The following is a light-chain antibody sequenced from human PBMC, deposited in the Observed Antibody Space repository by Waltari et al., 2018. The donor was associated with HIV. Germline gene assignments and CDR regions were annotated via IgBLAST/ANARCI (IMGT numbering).Light chain of an antibody. CDR2: DKN. CDR3: VTWDSSLSAGGV. Sequence: QSVLTQPPSVSAAPGQKVTISCSGSSSNIGNNYVPWYQQLPGTAPKLLINDKNWRPSGFLDRFSVSKSGTAATLGITGLQTGDGADDYCVTWDSSLSAGGVFGGGTKLTVL. V-gene: IGLV1-51*01. J-gene: IGLJ2*01. CDR1: SSNIGNNY.